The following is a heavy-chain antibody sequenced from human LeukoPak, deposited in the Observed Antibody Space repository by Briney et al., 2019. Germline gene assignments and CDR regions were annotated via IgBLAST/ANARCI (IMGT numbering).Heavy chain of an antibody. CDR2: IYYSGST. CDR1: GGSISSSSYY. CDR3: ARLWRLNWFDP. V-gene: IGHV4-39*01. J-gene: IGHJ5*02. Sequence: SQTLSLTCTVSGGSISSSSYYWGWIRQPPGKGLEWIGSIYYSGSTYYNPSLKSRVTISVDTSKNQFSLKLSSVTAADTAVYYCARLWRLNWFDPWGQGTLVTVSS. D-gene: IGHD3-3*01.